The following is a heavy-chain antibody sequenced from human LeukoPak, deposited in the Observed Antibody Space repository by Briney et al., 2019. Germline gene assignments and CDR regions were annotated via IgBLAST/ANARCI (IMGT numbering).Heavy chain of an antibody. Sequence: SETLSLTCTVSNVSFNNSYWTWIRQPPGKGLEYLGYIYHSGSTNYNPSLKSRVTISVDTSKNQFSLKLSSVTAADTAVYYCARAALVAAKSTYYYYGMDVWGQGTTVTVSS. J-gene: IGHJ6*02. CDR1: NVSFNNSY. D-gene: IGHD2-15*01. V-gene: IGHV4-59*01. CDR3: ARAALVAAKSTYYYYGMDV. CDR2: IYHSGST.